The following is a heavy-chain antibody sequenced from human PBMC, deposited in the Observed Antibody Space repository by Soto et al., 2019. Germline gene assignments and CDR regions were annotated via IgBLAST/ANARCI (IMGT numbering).Heavy chain of an antibody. Sequence: QVHLVQSGAEVKKPGASVKVSCQGSGYAFTTYGITWVRQAPGQGLEWMGWISAHNGNTNYAQKLQGRVIVTRDTPTSTAYMELRSLRYDDTAVYYCARGRYGDYWGQGDLVTVSS. D-gene: IGHD1-1*01. V-gene: IGHV1-18*01. CDR3: ARGRYGDY. CDR1: GYAFTTYG. J-gene: IGHJ4*02. CDR2: ISAHNGNT.